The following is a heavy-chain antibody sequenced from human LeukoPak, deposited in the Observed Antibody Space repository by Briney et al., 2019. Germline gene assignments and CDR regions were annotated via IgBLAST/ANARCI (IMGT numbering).Heavy chain of an antibody. Sequence: GXSLRLSCAASGFTFSNYGMNWVRQAPGKGLDWVSYISSSSGTIYYADSVKGRFTISRDNAKNSLYLQMNSLRAEDTAVYYCARDPDFWGQGILVTVSS. CDR3: ARDPDF. V-gene: IGHV3-48*01. CDR2: ISSSSGTI. CDR1: GFTFSNYG. J-gene: IGHJ4*02.